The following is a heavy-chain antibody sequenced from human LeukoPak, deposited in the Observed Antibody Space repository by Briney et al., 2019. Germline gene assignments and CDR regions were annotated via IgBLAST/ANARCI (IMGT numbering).Heavy chain of an antibody. D-gene: IGHD3-9*01. CDR3: ARERGSTGYYKPYYFDS. V-gene: IGHV1-69*01. Sequence: GSSVKVSCKASGGTFSSYAIRWVRQAPGQGLEWMGGIIPIFGTANYAQKFQGRVTITADESTSTAYMELSSLGSEDTAVYYCARERGSTGYYKPYYFDSWGQGTLVTVSS. CDR2: IIPIFGTA. J-gene: IGHJ4*02. CDR1: GGTFSSYA.